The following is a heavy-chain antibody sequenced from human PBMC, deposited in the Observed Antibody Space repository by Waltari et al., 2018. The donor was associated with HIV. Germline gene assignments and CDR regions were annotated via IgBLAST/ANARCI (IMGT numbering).Heavy chain of an antibody. CDR1: GFTFSSFS. CDR3: ARDGNAIVVD. V-gene: IGHV3-21*01. J-gene: IGHJ4*02. Sequence: EVQLVESGGGLVKPGGSLRLSCAASGFTFSSFSMNWVRQAPGKGLEWVSSISSSSSYIYYADSVKGRFTISRDNAKNSLYLQMNSLRAEDTAVYYCARDGNAIVVDWGQGTLVTVSS. D-gene: IGHD3-22*01. CDR2: ISSSSSYI.